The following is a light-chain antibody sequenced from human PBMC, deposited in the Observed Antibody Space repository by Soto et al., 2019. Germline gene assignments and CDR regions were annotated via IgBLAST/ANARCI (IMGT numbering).Light chain of an antibody. CDR1: RDIDNS. CDR2: AAS. J-gene: IGKJ1*01. V-gene: IGKV1-27*01. Sequence: DIQVTQSPPSLSASVGDRVTITCRARRDIDNSLAWYQQVPGKAPKLLIDAASTLQSGIPSRLRGSGSGTSFILTITSLQPEDVATYYCQKYNKAPWLFGQGTKVDIK. CDR3: QKYNKAPWL.